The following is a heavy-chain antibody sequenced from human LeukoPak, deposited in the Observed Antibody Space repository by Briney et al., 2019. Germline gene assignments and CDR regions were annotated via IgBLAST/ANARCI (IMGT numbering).Heavy chain of an antibody. CDR2: IYSGGST. Sequence: GGSLRLSCAASGFTVSSIYMSWVRQAPGKGLEWVSVIYSGGSTYYADSVKGRFTISRDNSKNTLYLQMNSLRAEDTAVYYCARDRGSYFRYYYGMDVWGQGTTVTVSS. J-gene: IGHJ6*02. V-gene: IGHV3-53*01. CDR1: GFTVSSIY. CDR3: ARDRGSYFRYYYGMDV. D-gene: IGHD1-26*01.